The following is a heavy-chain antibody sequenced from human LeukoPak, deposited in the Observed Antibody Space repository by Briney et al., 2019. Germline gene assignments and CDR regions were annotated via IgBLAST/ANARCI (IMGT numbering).Heavy chain of an antibody. CDR1: GGSISSYY. V-gene: IGHV4-59*12. Sequence: SETLSLTCTVSGGSISSYYWNWIRQPPGKGLEWIGYINYSGSTNYNPSLKSRVIISIDMSKNQFSLKLSSVAAADTAVYYCARDPYYYDSSGYSGDGAFDIWGQGTMVTVSS. J-gene: IGHJ3*02. CDR2: INYSGST. CDR3: ARDPYYYDSSGYSGDGAFDI. D-gene: IGHD3-22*01.